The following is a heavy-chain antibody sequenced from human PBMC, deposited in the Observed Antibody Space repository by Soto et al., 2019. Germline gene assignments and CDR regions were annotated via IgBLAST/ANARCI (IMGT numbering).Heavy chain of an antibody. J-gene: IGHJ6*03. V-gene: IGHV4-39*01. CDR1: GGSISSSSYY. CDR3: ARQGYCSSTSCPPYYYYMDV. CDR2: IYYSGST. Sequence: QLQLQESGPGLVKPSETLSLTCTVSGGSISSSSYYWGWIRQPPGKGLEWIGSIYYSGSTYYNPSLKSRVTISVDTSKNQFSLKLSSVTAADTAVYYCARQGYCSSTSCPPYYYYMDVWGKGTTVTVSS. D-gene: IGHD2-2*01.